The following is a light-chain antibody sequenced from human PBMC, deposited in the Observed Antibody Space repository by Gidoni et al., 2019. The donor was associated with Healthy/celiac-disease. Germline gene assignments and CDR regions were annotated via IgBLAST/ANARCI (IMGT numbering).Light chain of an antibody. Sequence: QSALTQPASVSGSPRQSITISCTGTSSDVGGYTYVSWYQQHPGKAPKLMIYDVSNRPSGVSNRFSGSKSGNTASLTISGLQAEDEADYYCSSYTSSNKVFGGGTKLTVL. J-gene: IGLJ2*01. CDR3: SSYTSSNKV. V-gene: IGLV2-14*01. CDR1: SSDVGGYTY. CDR2: DVS.